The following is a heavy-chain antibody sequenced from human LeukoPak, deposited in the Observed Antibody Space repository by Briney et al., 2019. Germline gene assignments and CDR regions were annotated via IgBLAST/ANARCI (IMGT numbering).Heavy chain of an antibody. CDR2: INYSGST. V-gene: IGHV4-59*11. J-gene: IGHJ5*02. Sequence: SETLSLTCTVSGGSISIHYWSWIRQPPGRGLQWIGYINYSGSTKYNPSLESRVSISVDTSKNQFSLKLSSVTAADTAVYYCARGAGFGYYYDSSGYYENWFDPWGQGTLVTVSS. CDR1: GGSISIHY. D-gene: IGHD3-22*01. CDR3: ARGAGFGYYYDSSGYYENWFDP.